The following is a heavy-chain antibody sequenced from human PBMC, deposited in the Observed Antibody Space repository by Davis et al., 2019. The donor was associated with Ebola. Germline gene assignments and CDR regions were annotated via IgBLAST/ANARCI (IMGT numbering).Heavy chain of an antibody. V-gene: IGHV1-58*01. Sequence: SVKVSCKASGFTFTSSAVQWVRQARGQRLEWIGWIVVGSGNTNYAQKFQERVTITRDMSTSTAYMELSSLRSEDTAVYYCAVSRLGYCSGGSCYSYGMDVWGQGTTVTVSS. CDR1: GFTFTSSA. D-gene: IGHD2-15*01. CDR3: AVSRLGYCSGGSCYSYGMDV. CDR2: IVVGSGNT. J-gene: IGHJ6*02.